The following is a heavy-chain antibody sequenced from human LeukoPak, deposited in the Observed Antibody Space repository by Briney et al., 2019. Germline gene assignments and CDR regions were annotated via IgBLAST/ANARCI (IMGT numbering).Heavy chain of an antibody. CDR2: TYYRSKWSS. V-gene: IGHV6-1*01. D-gene: IGHD6-13*01. CDR1: GDSVSTNSAA. J-gene: IGHJ4*02. CDR3: VRGGFIAAAGLFDS. Sequence: SQTLSLTCAISGDSVSTNSAAWNWIRQSPARGLEWLGRTYYRSKWSSDYAVSVKSRISINSATSKNQFSLQLNSVTPEDTAVYYCVRGGFIAAAGLFDSWGQGTLVTVSS.